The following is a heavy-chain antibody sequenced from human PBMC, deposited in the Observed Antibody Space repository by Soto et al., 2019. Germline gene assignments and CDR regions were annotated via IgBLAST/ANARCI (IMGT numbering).Heavy chain of an antibody. D-gene: IGHD3-22*01. Sequence: GGSLRLSCAASGFTFSSYAMHWVRQAPGKGLEWVAVISYDGSNKYYADSVKGRFTISRDNSKNTLYLQMNSLRAEDTAVYYCARDGGVNMIDRLGAFDIWGQGTMVTVSS. CDR3: ARDGGVNMIDRLGAFDI. CDR2: ISYDGSNK. V-gene: IGHV3-30-3*01. CDR1: GFTFSSYA. J-gene: IGHJ3*02.